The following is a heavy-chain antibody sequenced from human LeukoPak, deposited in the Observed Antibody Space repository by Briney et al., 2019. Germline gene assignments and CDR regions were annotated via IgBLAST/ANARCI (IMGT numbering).Heavy chain of an antibody. D-gene: IGHD5-24*01. V-gene: IGHV4-59*08. CDR1: GGSISSYY. CDR3: ARGDAANYYYYGMDV. CDR2: IYYSGST. J-gene: IGHJ6*02. Sequence: PSETLSLTCTVSGGSISSYYWSWIRQPPGKGLEWIGYIYYSGSTNYNPSLKSRVTISVDTSKNQFSLKLSSVTAADTAVYYCARGDAANYYYYGMDVWGQGTTVTVSS.